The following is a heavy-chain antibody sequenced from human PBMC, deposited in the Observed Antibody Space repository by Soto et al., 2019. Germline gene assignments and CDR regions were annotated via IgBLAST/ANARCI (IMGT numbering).Heavy chain of an antibody. D-gene: IGHD2-2*01. CDR3: ARVLGYCSSTSCYEYNWFAP. V-gene: IGHV1-18*01. CDR1: GYTFTSYG. J-gene: IGHJ5*02. Sequence: ASVKVSCKASGYTFTSYGISWVRQAPGQGLEWMGWISAYNGNTNYAQKLQGRVTMTTDTSTSTAYMELRRLRSDDTAVYYCARVLGYCSSTSCYEYNWFAPWGQGALVSVST. CDR2: ISAYNGNT.